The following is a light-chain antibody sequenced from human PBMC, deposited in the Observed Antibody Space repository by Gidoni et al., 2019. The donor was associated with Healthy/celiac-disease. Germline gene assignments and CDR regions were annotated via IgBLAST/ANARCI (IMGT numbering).Light chain of an antibody. CDR2: LGS. Sequence: PGEPASISCRSSQSLLHSNGYYYLDWYLQKPGQSPQLLIYLGSNRASGVPDRFSGSGSGTDFTLKISRVEAEDVGVYYCMQALQTPLTFGGGTKVEIK. J-gene: IGKJ4*01. CDR1: QSLLHSNGYYY. V-gene: IGKV2-28*01. CDR3: MQALQTPLT.